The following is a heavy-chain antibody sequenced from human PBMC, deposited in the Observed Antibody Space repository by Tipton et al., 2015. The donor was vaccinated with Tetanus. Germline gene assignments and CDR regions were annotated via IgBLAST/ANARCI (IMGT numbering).Heavy chain of an antibody. CDR3: VRGGSGYGNFDS. Sequence: SLRLSCAASGFIVSSSYMSWVRQTPGKGLELVSIIYSGGRTNFADSVKGRFAVSRDTSKNTLYLQMNTLRVEDTAIYYCVRGGSGYGNFDSWGQGTLVTVSS. CDR1: GFIVSSSY. D-gene: IGHD5-12*01. J-gene: IGHJ4*02. CDR2: IYSGGRT. V-gene: IGHV3-53*01.